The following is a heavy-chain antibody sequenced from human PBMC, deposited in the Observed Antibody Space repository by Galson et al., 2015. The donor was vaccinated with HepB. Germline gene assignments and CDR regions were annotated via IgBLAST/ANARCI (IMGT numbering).Heavy chain of an antibody. CDR2: VSDDGTYK. CDR3: AKDRGGWGTSVNYYYMDV. CDR1: GVAINTYG. J-gene: IGHJ6*03. V-gene: IGHV3-30*18. D-gene: IGHD7-27*01. Sequence: SLRLSCAASGVAINTYGMHWVRQAPGKGLEWVAVVSDDGTYKYYADSVKGRFTISRDNSKNTLYLQMYSLRTEDTAVYYCAKDRGGWGTSVNYYYMDVWGRGTTVTVSS.